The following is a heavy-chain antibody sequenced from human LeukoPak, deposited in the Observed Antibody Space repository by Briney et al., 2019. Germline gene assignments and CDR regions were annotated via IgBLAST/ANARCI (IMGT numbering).Heavy chain of an antibody. V-gene: IGHV4-59*01. J-gene: IGHJ2*01. CDR2: IYYSGST. D-gene: IGHD2-21*01. CDR3: AIAHSVYWYFDL. Sequence: SETLSLTCTVSDGSISSYYWSWIRQPPGKGLEWIGYIYYSGSTNYNPSLKSRVTISVDTSKNQFSLKLSSVTAADTAVYYCAIAHSVYWYFDLWGRGTLVTVSS. CDR1: DGSISSYY.